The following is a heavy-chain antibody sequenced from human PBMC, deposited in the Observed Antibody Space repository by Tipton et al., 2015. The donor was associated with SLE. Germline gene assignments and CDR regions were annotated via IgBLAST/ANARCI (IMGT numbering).Heavy chain of an antibody. CDR3: ARVIDCSGGSCYSHYFDY. J-gene: IGHJ4*02. CDR2: IKQDGSEK. CDR1: GFTFSSYW. Sequence: SLRLSCAASGFTFSSYWMSWVRQAPGKGLEWVANIKQDGSEKYYVDSVKGRFTISRDNAKNSLYLQMNSLRAEDTAVYYCARVIDCSGGSCYSHYFDYWGQGTLVTVSS. V-gene: IGHV3-7*01. D-gene: IGHD2-15*01.